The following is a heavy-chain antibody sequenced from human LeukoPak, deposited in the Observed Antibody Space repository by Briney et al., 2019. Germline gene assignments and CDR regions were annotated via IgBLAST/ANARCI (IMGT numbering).Heavy chain of an antibody. V-gene: IGHV3-23*01. CDR1: GFTFSSYA. D-gene: IGHD6-19*01. CDR3: AKDLEVHSSGWYSDY. CDR2: ISGSGGIT. Sequence: GGSLRLSCAASGFTFSSYAMNWVRQAPGKGLEWVSAISGSGGITYYADSVKGRFTISRDNSKNTLYLQMNSLRAEDTAVYYCAKDLEVHSSGWYSDYWGQGTLVTVSS. J-gene: IGHJ4*02.